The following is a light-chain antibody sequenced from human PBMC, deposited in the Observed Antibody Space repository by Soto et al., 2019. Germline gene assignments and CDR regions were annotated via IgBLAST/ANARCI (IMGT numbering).Light chain of an antibody. V-gene: IGKV3-11*01. CDR2: DAS. CDR3: HRRSSWAIW. Sequence: VLTQSDAPLSLSPGERATLSCRAGQSVSRNLAWYSQKPGQAPRLLIYDASNRGTGIPARFSGSGSGTEITFTISILEPEDFAVDYCHRRSSWAIWFGQGTRLEI. CDR1: QSVSRN. J-gene: IGKJ5*01.